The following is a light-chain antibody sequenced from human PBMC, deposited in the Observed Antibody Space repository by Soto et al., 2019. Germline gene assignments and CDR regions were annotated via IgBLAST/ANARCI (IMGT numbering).Light chain of an antibody. CDR2: WAS. CDR3: QQYYSTPLT. J-gene: IGKJ4*01. Sequence: EIVMTQSPDSLAVSLGERATINCKSSQSVLYSSNNKNCLAWYQQKPGQPPKLLIYWASTRESGVPDRFSGSGSGTDFTLTISSLQAEDVAVYYCQQYYSTPLTFGGGTKVEIK. V-gene: IGKV4-1*01. CDR1: QSVLYSSNNKNC.